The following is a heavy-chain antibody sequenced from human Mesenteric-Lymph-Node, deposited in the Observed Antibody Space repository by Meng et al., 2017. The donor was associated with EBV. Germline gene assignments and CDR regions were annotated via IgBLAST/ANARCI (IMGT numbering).Heavy chain of an antibody. J-gene: IGHJ1*01. D-gene: IGHD3-16*01. CDR1: VDSISNSNW. CDR3: ASGGVRDPSPPY. V-gene: IGHV4-4*02. CDR2: IYYTGST. Sequence: GQRQESGPGRVKPSGTLSLTCAVSVDSISNSNWGSWGRQPPGKGLEWIGEIYYTGSTNYNPSLKSRVSMSVDKSKNEFSLEVNSVTAADTAVYYCASGGVRDPSPPYWGQGALVTVSS.